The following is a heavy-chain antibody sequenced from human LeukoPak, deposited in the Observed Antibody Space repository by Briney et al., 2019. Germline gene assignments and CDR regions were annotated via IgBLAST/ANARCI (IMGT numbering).Heavy chain of an antibody. D-gene: IGHD1/OR15-1a*01. CDR2: IKQDGSEK. Sequence: GGSLRLSCAASGFTFSSYWMSWVRQAPGKGLEWVANIKQDGSEKYYVDSVKGRFTISRDNAKNSLYLQMNSLRAEDTAVYYCARGGLEERYSPLGYYMDVWGKGTTVTVSS. V-gene: IGHV3-7*01. J-gene: IGHJ6*03. CDR1: GFTFSSYW. CDR3: ARGGLEERYSPLGYYMDV.